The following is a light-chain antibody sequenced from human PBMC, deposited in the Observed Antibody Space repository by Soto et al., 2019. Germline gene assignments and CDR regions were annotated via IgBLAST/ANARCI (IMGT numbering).Light chain of an antibody. V-gene: IGKV1-39*01. Sequence: DIQMTQSPSSLSASVGDRVTITCRASQSINSYLNWYQQKPGKAPNLLIYAASSLQSGVPSRFSGSGSGTDFTLTISSLHPEDFATYFCHQSYSIPQTFGQGTKLEIK. CDR1: QSINSY. J-gene: IGKJ2*01. CDR3: HQSYSIPQT. CDR2: AAS.